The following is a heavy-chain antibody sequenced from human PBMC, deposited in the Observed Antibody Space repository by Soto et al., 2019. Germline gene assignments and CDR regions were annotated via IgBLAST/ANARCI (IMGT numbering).Heavy chain of an antibody. Sequence: SETLSLTCTVSGGSISSGGYYWSWIRQHPGKGPEWIGYIYYSGRTYYNPSLKSRVTMSVDTSKNQFSLKLSSMTAADTAVYYCARDLSGFFQHWGLGTLVTVSS. J-gene: IGHJ1*01. V-gene: IGHV4-31*03. CDR3: ARDLSGFFQH. CDR2: IYYSGRT. CDR1: GGSISSGGYY. D-gene: IGHD3-3*02.